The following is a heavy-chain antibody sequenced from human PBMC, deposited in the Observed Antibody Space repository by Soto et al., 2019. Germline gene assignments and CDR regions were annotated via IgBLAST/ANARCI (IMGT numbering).Heavy chain of an antibody. J-gene: IGHJ2*01. D-gene: IGHD2-2*01. V-gene: IGHV3-23*01. CDR1: GFTFSSYA. CDR2: ISGSGGST. CDR3: ARLPEGEIVVVPAAMTSWYFDL. Sequence: EVQLLESGGGLVQPGGSLRLSCEASGFTFSSYAMSWVRQAPGKGLEGVSAISGSGGSTYYADSVKGRFTISRDNSKNTLYLQMNSLRAEDTAVYYCARLPEGEIVVVPAAMTSWYFDLWGRGTLVTVSS.